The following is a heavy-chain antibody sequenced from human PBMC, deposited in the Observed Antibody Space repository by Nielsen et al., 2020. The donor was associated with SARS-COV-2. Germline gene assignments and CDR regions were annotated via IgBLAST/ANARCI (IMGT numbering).Heavy chain of an antibody. CDR3: ARDTHTGYSSGWHFDY. J-gene: IGHJ4*02. Sequence: SQTLSLTCAVYGGSFSGYYWSWIRQHPGKGLEWIGYIYYSGSTYYNPSLKSRVTISVDTSKNQFSLKLSSVTAADTAVYYCARDTHTGYSSGWHFDYWGQGTLVTVSS. D-gene: IGHD6-19*01. CDR2: IYYSGST. CDR1: GGSFSGYY. V-gene: IGHV4-31*02.